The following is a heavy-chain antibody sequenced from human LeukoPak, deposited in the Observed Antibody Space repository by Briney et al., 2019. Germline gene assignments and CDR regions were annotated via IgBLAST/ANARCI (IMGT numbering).Heavy chain of an antibody. CDR2: MNPKSGGT. Sequence: ASVKVSCKASGYTFTGYYVHWVRQAPGQGLEWMGWMNPKSGGTNYAQKFEARVTMTRDTSISTAYMELSSLRSDDTAVYYCARSQARPPWPPYYFDYWGQGTLVTVSS. CDR1: GYTFTGYY. D-gene: IGHD5-24*01. J-gene: IGHJ4*02. V-gene: IGHV1-2*02. CDR3: ARSQARPPWPPYYFDY.